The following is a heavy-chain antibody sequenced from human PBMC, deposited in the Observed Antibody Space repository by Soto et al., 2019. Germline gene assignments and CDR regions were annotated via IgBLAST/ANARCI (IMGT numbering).Heavy chain of an antibody. Sequence: QVQLVQSGAEVKKPGASVKVSCKASGYTFTGYYMHWVRQAPGQGLEWMGWINPNSGGTNYAQKFQGWVTMTRDTSISTAYMELSRLRSDDTAVYYCARDIAPPTYCGGDCYSFDPWGQGTLVTVSS. CDR1: GYTFTGYY. CDR3: ARDIAPPTYCGGDCYSFDP. D-gene: IGHD2-21*02. J-gene: IGHJ5*02. CDR2: INPNSGGT. V-gene: IGHV1-2*04.